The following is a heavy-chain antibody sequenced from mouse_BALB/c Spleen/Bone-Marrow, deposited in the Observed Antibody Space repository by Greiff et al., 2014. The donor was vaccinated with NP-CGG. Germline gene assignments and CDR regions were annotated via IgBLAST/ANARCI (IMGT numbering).Heavy chain of an antibody. CDR3: ARYPDYYGSSYAMDY. V-gene: IGHV1-14*01. CDR1: GYTFISYV. CDR2: INPYNDGT. J-gene: IGHJ4*01. Sequence: VQLKESGPELVKPGASVKMSCKASGYTFISYVMHWVKQKPGQGLEWIGYINPYNDGTKYNEKFKGKATLTSDKSSSRAYMELSSLTSEDSAVYYCARYPDYYGSSYAMDYWGQGTSVTVSS. D-gene: IGHD1-1*01.